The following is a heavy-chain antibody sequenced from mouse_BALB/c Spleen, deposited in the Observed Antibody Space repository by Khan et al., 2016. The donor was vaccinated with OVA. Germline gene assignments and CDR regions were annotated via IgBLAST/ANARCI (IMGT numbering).Heavy chain of an antibody. CDR1: GYSFTDYT. J-gene: IGHJ3*01. CDR3: ARSGYGGFAY. CDR2: INPYNGDT. V-gene: IGHV1-18*01. D-gene: IGHD1-2*01. Sequence: EVQLQQSGPELVKPGASMKISCKASGYSFTDYTLNWVKQSHGKNLEWIGLINPYNGDTIYTQKFRVKATLAVDKSSRTAYMELLSLPSEDSAVYYCARSGYGGFAYWGQGTLVTVSA.